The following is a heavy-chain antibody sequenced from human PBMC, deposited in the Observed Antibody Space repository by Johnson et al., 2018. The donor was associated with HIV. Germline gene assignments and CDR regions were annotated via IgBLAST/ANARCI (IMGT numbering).Heavy chain of an antibody. Sequence: QVQLVESGGGVVQPGRSLRLSCAASGFTFSSYGMHWVRQAPGKGLEWVAVIYSGGSTYYADSVNGRFTISRDNSKNTLYLQMNSLRAEDTAVYYCAKDVHSSGWYAFDIWGQGTMVTVSS. CDR3: AKDVHSSGWYAFDI. V-gene: IGHV3-NL1*01. J-gene: IGHJ3*02. D-gene: IGHD6-19*01. CDR2: IYSGGST. CDR1: GFTFSSYG.